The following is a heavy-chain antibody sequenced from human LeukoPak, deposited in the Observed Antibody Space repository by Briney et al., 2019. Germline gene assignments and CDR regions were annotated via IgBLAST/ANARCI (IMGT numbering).Heavy chain of an antibody. CDR3: ARDRRNVYYYYYMDV. Sequence: GGSLRLSCAASGFTFSSYWMSWVRQAPGKGLEWVANIKQDGSEKYYVDSVKGRFTISRDNAKNSLYLQMNSLRAEDTAVYYCARDRRNVYYYYYMDVWGKGTTVTVSS. V-gene: IGHV3-7*01. J-gene: IGHJ6*03. CDR1: GFTFSSYW. D-gene: IGHD4-11*01. CDR2: IKQDGSEK.